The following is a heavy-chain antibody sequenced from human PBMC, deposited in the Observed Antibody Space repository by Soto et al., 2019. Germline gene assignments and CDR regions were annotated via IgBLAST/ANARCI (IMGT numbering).Heavy chain of an antibody. CDR1: GGSFSGYY. J-gene: IGHJ2*01. V-gene: IGHV4-34*01. D-gene: IGHD3-16*01. Sequence: QVQLQQWGAGLLKPSETLSLTCAVYGGSFSGYYWSWIRQPPGKGLEWIGEINHSGSTNYNPSLNSRVTISVDTPKNQFSLKLSSVTAADTAVYYCARGPFRYFDLWGRGTLVTVSS. CDR2: INHSGST. CDR3: ARGPFRYFDL.